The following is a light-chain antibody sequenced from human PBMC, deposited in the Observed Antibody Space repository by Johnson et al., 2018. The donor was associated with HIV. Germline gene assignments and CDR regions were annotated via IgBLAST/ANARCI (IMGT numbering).Light chain of an antibody. J-gene: IGLJ1*01. CDR2: ETN. V-gene: IGLV1-51*02. CDR1: SSNVGNNY. CDR3: GTWDSILTAYV. Sequence: QSVLTQPPSVSAAPGQKVTISCSGSSSNVGNNYVSWYQQLPGAAPKLLIYETNKRPSGIPDRFSGSKSGTSATLGITGLQTGDEADYYCGTWDSILTAYVFGTGTKVTVL.